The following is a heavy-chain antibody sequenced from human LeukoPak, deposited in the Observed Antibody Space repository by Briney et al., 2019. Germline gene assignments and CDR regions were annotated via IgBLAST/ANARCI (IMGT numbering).Heavy chain of an antibody. CDR2: IYYSGST. Sequence: SETLSLTCTVSGGSISSSSYYWGWIRQPPGKGLEWIGSIYYSGSTYYNPSLKSRVTISVDTSKNQFSLKLSSVTAADTAVYYCARGLSPLTVARGGSRAFDIWGQGTMVTVSS. V-gene: IGHV4-39*07. CDR3: ARGLSPLTVARGGSRAFDI. J-gene: IGHJ3*02. D-gene: IGHD4-23*01. CDR1: GGSISSSSYY.